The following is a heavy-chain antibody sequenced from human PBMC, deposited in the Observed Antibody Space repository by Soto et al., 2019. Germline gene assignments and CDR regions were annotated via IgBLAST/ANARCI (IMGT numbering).Heavy chain of an antibody. V-gene: IGHV4-34*01. J-gene: IGHJ5*02. CDR1: GWSFSGYY. CDR2: INHSGST. CDR3: ARGGRSGVVVVAATPRTHNWFDP. Sequence: PSETLSLTCAVYGWSFSGYYWSWIRQPPGKGLEWIGEINHSGSTNYDPSLKSRVTISVDTSKNQFSLKLSSVTAADTAVYYCARGGRSGVVVVAATPRTHNWFDPWGQGTLVTVSS. D-gene: IGHD2-15*01.